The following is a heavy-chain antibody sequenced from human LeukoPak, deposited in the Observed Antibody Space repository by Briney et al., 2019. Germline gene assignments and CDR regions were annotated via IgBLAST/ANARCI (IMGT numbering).Heavy chain of an antibody. J-gene: IGHJ4*02. CDR3: ARDESSSWYFDY. CDR1: GFTFTSSA. CDR2: IVVGSGNT. D-gene: IGHD6-13*01. Sequence: ASVKVSCKASGFTFTSSAVQWVRQARGQRLEWIGWIVVGSGNTNYAQKFQERVTITRDMSTSTAYMELSSLRSEDTAVYYCARDESSSWYFDYWGQGTLVTVSS. V-gene: IGHV1-58*01.